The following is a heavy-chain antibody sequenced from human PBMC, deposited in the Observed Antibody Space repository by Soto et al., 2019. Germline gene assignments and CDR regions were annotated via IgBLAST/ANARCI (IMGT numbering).Heavy chain of an antibody. J-gene: IGHJ4*02. D-gene: IGHD2-15*01. V-gene: IGHV2-5*02. CDR2: IYWDDDK. Sequence: QITLKESGPTLVKPTQTLTLTCTFSGFSLSTSGVGVGWIRQPPGKALEWLALIYWDDDKRYSPSLKSRLTTXKXXSKTQVVLTMTNMHPVDPATYYSAHRPSYCSGGSCYSGFDYWGQGTLVTVSS. CDR3: AHRPSYCSGGSCYSGFDY. CDR1: GFSLSTSGVG.